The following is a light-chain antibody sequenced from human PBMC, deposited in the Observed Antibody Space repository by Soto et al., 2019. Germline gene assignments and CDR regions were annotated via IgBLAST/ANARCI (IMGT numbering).Light chain of an antibody. CDR3: QQYNNWAYT. Sequence: EIVLTQSPGTLSLSPGERGTLSCRASQSVSSNLSWYQQKPGKAPRLLIYAASARATGIPARFSGSGSGTDFTLTISSLQSEDFAVYYCQQYNNWAYTFGQGTKVDIK. V-gene: IGKV3-15*01. CDR2: AAS. J-gene: IGKJ2*01. CDR1: QSVSSN.